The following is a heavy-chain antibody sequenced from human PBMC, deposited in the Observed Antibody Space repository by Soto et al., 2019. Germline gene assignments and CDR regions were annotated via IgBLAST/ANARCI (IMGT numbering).Heavy chain of an antibody. CDR2: VYHTGRT. V-gene: IGHV4-61*01. D-gene: IGHD3-3*01. Sequence: SETLSLTCTVSGGSFKSGSYSWSRIRQPPGKGLEWIGYVYHTGRTSYNPSRKSRVSISMDTSKNQFSLNLDSVTAADTAVYFCARDFAYFDSWGQGTQVTVSS. J-gene: IGHJ4*02. CDR3: ARDFAYFDS. CDR1: GGSFKSGSYS.